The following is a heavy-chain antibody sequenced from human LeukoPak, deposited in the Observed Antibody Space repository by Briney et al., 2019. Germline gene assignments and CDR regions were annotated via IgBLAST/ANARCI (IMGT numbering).Heavy chain of an antibody. CDR1: GGSISSGSYY. J-gene: IGHJ4*02. CDR3: ARTTSSWYDLRVFYFDS. V-gene: IGHV4-61*02. CDR2: IYTSGST. D-gene: IGHD6-13*01. Sequence: SETLSLTCTVSGGSISSGSYYWSWIRQPAGKGLEWIGRIYTSGSTNYNPSLKSRVTISVDTSKNQFSLKLSSVTAADTAVYYCARTTSSWYDLRVFYFDSWGQGTLVTVSS.